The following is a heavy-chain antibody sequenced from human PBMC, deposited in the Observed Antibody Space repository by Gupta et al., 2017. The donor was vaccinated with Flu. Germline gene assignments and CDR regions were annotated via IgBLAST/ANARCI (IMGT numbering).Heavy chain of an antibody. CDR2: ICYGGST. V-gene: IGHV4-39*01. J-gene: IGHJ4*02. CDR3: ARHLSTIATEDY. Sequence: ISSRYYWGWIRQHPGKGLEWIGRICYGGSTDYNPSIKSRVTISVDTSKNQFSLRLTSVTAADSAVYYCARHLSTIATEDYWGQGTRVTVSA. D-gene: IGHD1-1*01. CDR1: ISSRYY.